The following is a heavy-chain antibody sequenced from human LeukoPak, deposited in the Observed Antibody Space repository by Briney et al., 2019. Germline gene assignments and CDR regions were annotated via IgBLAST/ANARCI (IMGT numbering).Heavy chain of an antibody. J-gene: IGHJ4*02. D-gene: IGHD1-14*01. CDR3: ARVRPDGDKMFYFDN. Sequence: ASVTVSCTASGYSFTGYYIHWMRQAPGRGLEWMGRINPNSGVTKCAQQFQGRVTMTRDTSITTAYMELSSLRSDDAAVYYCARVRPDGDKMFYFDNWGQGTLVTVSS. CDR2: INPNSGVT. V-gene: IGHV1-2*06. CDR1: GYSFTGYY.